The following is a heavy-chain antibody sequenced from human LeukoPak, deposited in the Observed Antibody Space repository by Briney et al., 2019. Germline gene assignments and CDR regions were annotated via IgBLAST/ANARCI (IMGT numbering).Heavy chain of an antibody. CDR3: ASEDLFGEDAFDI. Sequence: ASVKVSCKASGYTFTGYYMRWVRQAPGQGLEWMGWINPNSGGTNYAQKFQGRVTMTRDTSISTAYMELSRLRSDDTAVYYCASEDLFGEDAFDIWGQGTMVTVSS. D-gene: IGHD3-10*01. V-gene: IGHV1-2*02. J-gene: IGHJ3*02. CDR1: GYTFTGYY. CDR2: INPNSGGT.